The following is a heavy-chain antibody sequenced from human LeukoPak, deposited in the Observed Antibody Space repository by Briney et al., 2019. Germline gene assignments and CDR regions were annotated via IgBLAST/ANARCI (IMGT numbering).Heavy chain of an antibody. D-gene: IGHD5-12*01. CDR1: GLDFSTSW. CDR2: IKKDGSEK. CDR3: ARARGFFDC. V-gene: IGHV3-7*01. J-gene: IGHJ4*01. Sequence: GGSLRLSCVASGLDFSTSWMSWVRQSPGKGLEWVASIKKDGSEKYYRDSVKGRFTISRDNAKNSVFLEINSLTVDDTAVYYCARARGFFDCWGHGTLVTVSS.